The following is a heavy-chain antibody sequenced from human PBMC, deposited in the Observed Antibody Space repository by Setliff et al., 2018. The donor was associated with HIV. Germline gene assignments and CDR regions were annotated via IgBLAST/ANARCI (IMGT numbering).Heavy chain of an antibody. J-gene: IGHJ6*02. CDR3: ARSVIGYYYYGMDV. CDR1: GGTFSSYG. Sequence: GASVKVSCKTSGGTFSSYGISWVRQAPGQGLEWMGGIIPMFGTGFYAQKFQGRVTITTDESRSTACMELSSLRAEDTAVYYCARSVIGYYYYGMDVWGQGALGHRLL. V-gene: IGHV1-69*05. D-gene: IGHD3-10*01. CDR2: IIPMFGTG.